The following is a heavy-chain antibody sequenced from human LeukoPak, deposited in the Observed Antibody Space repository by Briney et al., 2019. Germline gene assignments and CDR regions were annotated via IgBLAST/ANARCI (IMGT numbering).Heavy chain of an antibody. V-gene: IGHV1-18*01. J-gene: IGHJ3*02. D-gene: IGHD2-15*01. CDR1: GYAFTSYC. CDR2: ISAYNVNT. CDR3: AREDCSGGSCYSLSLTPVFHVFDI. Sequence: GASVKVSRKASGYAFTSYCISWVRQAPGQPLEWMGWISAYNVNTDYAPKRQGRVTITTDTSTSTAYMELRSMRSDDTAVYYCAREDCSGGSCYSLSLTPVFHVFDIWGQGTMVTVSS.